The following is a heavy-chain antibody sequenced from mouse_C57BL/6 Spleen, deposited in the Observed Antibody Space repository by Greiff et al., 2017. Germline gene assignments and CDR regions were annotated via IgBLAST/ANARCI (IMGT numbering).Heavy chain of an antibody. CDR1: GYTFTSYW. CDR3: ARGGGGYGNYVDY. V-gene: IGHV1-61*01. J-gene: IGHJ2*01. Sequence: QVQLQQPGAELVRPGSSVKLSCKASGYTFTSYWMDWVKQRPGQGLEWIGNIYPSDSETHYNQKFKDKATLTVDKSSSTAYMQLSSLTSEDSAVYYCARGGGGYGNYVDYWGQGTTLTVSS. CDR2: IYPSDSET. D-gene: IGHD2-1*01.